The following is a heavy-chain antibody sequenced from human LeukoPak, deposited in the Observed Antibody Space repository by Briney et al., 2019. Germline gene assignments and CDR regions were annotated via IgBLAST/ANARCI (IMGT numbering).Heavy chain of an antibody. CDR1: GGTFSSYA. V-gene: IGHV1-69*05. CDR2: IIHIFGTA. Sequence: SVKVSCKASGGTFSSYAISWLRQDPGEKLQWMGGIIHIFGTANYAQKFQGRVTITTDESTSTAYMELSSLRSEDTAVYYCATELAYCGGDCYSGFDYWGQGTLVTVSS. D-gene: IGHD2-21*02. J-gene: IGHJ4*02. CDR3: ATELAYCGGDCYSGFDY.